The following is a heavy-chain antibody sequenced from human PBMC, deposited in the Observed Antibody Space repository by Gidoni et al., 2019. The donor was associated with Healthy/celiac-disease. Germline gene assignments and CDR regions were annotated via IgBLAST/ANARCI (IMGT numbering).Heavy chain of an antibody. CDR3: ARRITIFGVVITDAFDI. Sequence: EVQLVQSGAEVKKPGESLKISCKGSGYSFTSYWIGWVRQMPGKGLEWMGIIYPGDSDTRYSPSFQGQVTISADKSISTAYLQWSSLKASDTAMYYCARRITIFGVVITDAFDIWGQGTMVTVSS. CDR2: IYPGDSDT. CDR1: GYSFTSYW. V-gene: IGHV5-51*03. D-gene: IGHD3-3*01. J-gene: IGHJ3*02.